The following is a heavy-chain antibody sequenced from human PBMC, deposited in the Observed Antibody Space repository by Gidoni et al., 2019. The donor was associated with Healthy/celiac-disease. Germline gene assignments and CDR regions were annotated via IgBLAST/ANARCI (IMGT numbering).Heavy chain of an antibody. CDR1: GFTFSSYA. Sequence: EVQLLESGVGLVQPGVSLRLSCAASGFTFSSYAMSWVRQAPGKGLEWVSSISGSGGSTYYEDSVKGRFTISRDNSKNTLYLQMNSLRAEDTAVYYCAKDEEWEPPPLDWGQGTLGNVSS. CDR2: ISGSGGST. V-gene: IGHV3-23*01. CDR3: AKDEEWEPPPLD. D-gene: IGHD1-26*01. J-gene: IGHJ4*02.